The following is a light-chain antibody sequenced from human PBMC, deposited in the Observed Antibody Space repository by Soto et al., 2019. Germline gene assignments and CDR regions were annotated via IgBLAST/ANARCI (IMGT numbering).Light chain of an antibody. Sequence: QSVLTQPPSASGTPGQRVTISCSGSSSNVGSNYVYWYQQLPGTAPKLLIYRNNQRPSGVPDRFSGSKSGTTASLAISGLRSKDEADYYSAAWDDSLSGVVFGGGTQLTVL. J-gene: IGLJ2*01. CDR1: SSNVGSNY. V-gene: IGLV1-47*01. CDR3: AAWDDSLSGVV. CDR2: RNN.